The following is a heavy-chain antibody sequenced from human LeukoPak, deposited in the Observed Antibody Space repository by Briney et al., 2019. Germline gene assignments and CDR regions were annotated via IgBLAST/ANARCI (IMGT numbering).Heavy chain of an antibody. Sequence: SVKVSCRASGGTFSSYAISWVRQAPGQGLEWMGGIIPIFGTANYAQKFQGRVTITADESTSTAYMELSSLRSEDTAVYYCAREVSSREIGVVIFLRPNWFDPWGQGTLVTVSS. CDR1: GGTFSSYA. CDR3: AREVSSREIGVVIFLRPNWFDP. J-gene: IGHJ5*02. V-gene: IGHV1-69*01. D-gene: IGHD3-3*01. CDR2: IIPIFGTA.